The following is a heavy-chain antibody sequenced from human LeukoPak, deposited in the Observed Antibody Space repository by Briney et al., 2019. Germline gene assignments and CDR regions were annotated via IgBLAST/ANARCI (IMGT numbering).Heavy chain of an antibody. CDR1: GVTFSSYA. Sequence: PGGSLRLSCAASGVTFSSYAMHWVRQAPGKGLEWVAVLSYDGSNKHHADSVKGRFTISRDNSKNTLYLQMNSLRAEDTAVYYCARGYSSGWYVDYFDYWGQGTLVTVSS. V-gene: IGHV3-30-3*01. CDR2: LSYDGSNK. CDR3: ARGYSSGWYVDYFDY. J-gene: IGHJ4*02. D-gene: IGHD6-19*01.